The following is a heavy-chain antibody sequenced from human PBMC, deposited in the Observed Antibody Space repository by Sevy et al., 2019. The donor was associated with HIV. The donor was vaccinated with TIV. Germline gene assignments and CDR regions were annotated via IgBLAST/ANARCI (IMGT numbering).Heavy chain of an antibody. Sequence: SETVSLTCAVHDGSFGGYYWNWIRQLPGKGLEWIGEINESGITYYNPSLKSRVTISVDTSKKQFSLKLNSVTAADTAVYFCARSPPVVVVPGAPSWFDPWGQGTLVTVSS. J-gene: IGHJ5*02. V-gene: IGHV4-34*01. CDR3: ARSPPVVVVPGAPSWFDP. D-gene: IGHD2-2*01. CDR2: INESGIT. CDR1: DGSFGGYY.